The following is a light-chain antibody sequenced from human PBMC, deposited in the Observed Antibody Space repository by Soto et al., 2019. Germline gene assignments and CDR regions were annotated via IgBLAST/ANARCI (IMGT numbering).Light chain of an antibody. J-gene: IGKJ2*01. CDR2: RAS. Sequence: EIVLTQSPGTLSLSPGERATLSCRASQSVSSIYLAWYQQKPGQAPRLLIYRASSRATGIPDRFSGSGSGTDFTLSISRLEPEDFAVYDCQQYGGSPPYTFGQGTKLEIK. CDR1: QSVSSIY. CDR3: QQYGGSPPYT. V-gene: IGKV3-20*01.